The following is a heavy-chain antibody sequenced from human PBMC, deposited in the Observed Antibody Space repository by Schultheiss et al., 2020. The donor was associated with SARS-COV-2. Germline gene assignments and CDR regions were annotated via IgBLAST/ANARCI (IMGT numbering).Heavy chain of an antibody. D-gene: IGHD3-3*01. V-gene: IGHV1-2*04. CDR1: GYTFTSYD. CDR2: INPNSGGT. Sequence: ASVKVSCKASGYTFTSYDINWVRQATGQGLEWMGWINPNSGGTNYAQKFQGWVTMTRDTSISTAYMELSRLRSDDTAVYYCARDHYDFWSGYRNSNWFDPWGQGTLVTVSS. CDR3: ARDHYDFWSGYRNSNWFDP. J-gene: IGHJ5*02.